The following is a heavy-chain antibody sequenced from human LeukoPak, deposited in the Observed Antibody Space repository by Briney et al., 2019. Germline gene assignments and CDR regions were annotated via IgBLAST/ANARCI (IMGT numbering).Heavy chain of an antibody. CDR3: ARGECVGYCSSTSCYRVLDY. D-gene: IGHD2-2*01. Sequence: GASVKVSCKASGYTFTGYYMHWVRQAPGQGLEWMGWINPNSGGTNYAQKFQGRVTMTRDTSISTAYMELSRLGSDDTAVYYCARGECVGYCSSTSCYRVLDYWGQGTLVTVSS. J-gene: IGHJ4*02. CDR2: INPNSGGT. CDR1: GYTFTGYY. V-gene: IGHV1-2*02.